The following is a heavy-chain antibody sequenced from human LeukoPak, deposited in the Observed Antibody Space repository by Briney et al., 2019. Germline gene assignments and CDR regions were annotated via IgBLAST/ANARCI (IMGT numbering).Heavy chain of an antibody. J-gene: IGHJ4*02. CDR2: INPNSGGT. V-gene: IGHV1-2*02. D-gene: IGHD6-13*01. CDR3: ARAGRTHSSSWYGLGY. CDR1: GYTFTGYY. Sequence: GASVKVSCKASGYTFTGYYMHWVRQAPGQGLEWMGWINPNSGGTNYAQKFQGRVTMTRDTSISTAYMELSRLRSDDTAVYYCARAGRTHSSSWYGLGYWGQGTLVTVSS.